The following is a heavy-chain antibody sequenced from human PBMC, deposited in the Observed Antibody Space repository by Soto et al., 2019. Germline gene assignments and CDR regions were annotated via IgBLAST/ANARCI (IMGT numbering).Heavy chain of an antibody. D-gene: IGHD2-15*01. J-gene: IGHJ5*02. CDR2: IYSGGST. V-gene: IGHV3-66*01. Sequence: EVQLVESGGGLVQPGGSLRLSCAASGFTVSSNYMSWVRQAPGKGLEWVSVIYSGGSTYYADSVKGRFTTSRDNSKNTRYVQMNSLRAEDTAVYYCAREGYCSCGSGYFVPGEDNGFDPWGQGTLVTVSS. CDR3: AREGYCSCGSGYFVPGEDNGFDP. CDR1: GFTVSSNY.